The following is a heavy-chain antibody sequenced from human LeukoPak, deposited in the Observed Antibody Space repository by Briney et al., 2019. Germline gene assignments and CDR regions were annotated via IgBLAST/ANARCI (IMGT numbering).Heavy chain of an antibody. V-gene: IGHV6-1*01. CDR1: GDIFSSNSAG. CDR2: TYYRSKWYN. Sequence: SQTLSLTCAISGDIFSSNSAGWNWIRLSPSRGLEWLGMTYYRSKWYNDYAVSVKSRITINPDTSKNQFSLQLNSVTPEDTAVYYCAEEETYYDYVWGSYRSYYFDYWGQGTLVTVSS. D-gene: IGHD3-16*02. J-gene: IGHJ4*02. CDR3: AEEETYYDYVWGSYRSYYFDY.